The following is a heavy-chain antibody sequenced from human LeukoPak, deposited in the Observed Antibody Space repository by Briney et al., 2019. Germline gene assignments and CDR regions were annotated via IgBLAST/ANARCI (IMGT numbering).Heavy chain of an antibody. CDR1: GYTFTSYG. D-gene: IGHD5-18*01. V-gene: IGHV1-18*01. CDR3: TRDRIQLLSGDY. J-gene: IGHJ4*02. Sequence: ASVKVSCKASGYTFTSYGISWVRQAPGQGLEWMGWISAYNGKTNYVQKLQGRVTMTTDTSTSTAYMELRSLRSDDTAVYYCTRDRIQLLSGDYWGQGTLVTVSS. CDR2: ISAYNGKT.